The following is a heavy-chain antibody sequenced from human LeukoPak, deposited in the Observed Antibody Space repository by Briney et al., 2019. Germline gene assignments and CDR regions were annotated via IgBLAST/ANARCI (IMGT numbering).Heavy chain of an antibody. J-gene: IGHJ4*02. Sequence: GRSLRLSCAASGFTFSSYSMNWVRQAPGKGLEWVSSISTTSDYIYYANSLKGRFTISRDNAKDSLYLQMDSLRAEDTAVYYCATLAPCSGGTCYSDYWGQGTLVTVSS. CDR3: ATLAPCSGGTCYSDY. V-gene: IGHV3-21*01. CDR1: GFTFSSYS. CDR2: ISTTSDYI. D-gene: IGHD2-15*01.